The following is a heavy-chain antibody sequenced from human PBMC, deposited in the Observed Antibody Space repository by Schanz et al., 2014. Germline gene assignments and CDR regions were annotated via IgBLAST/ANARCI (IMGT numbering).Heavy chain of an antibody. J-gene: IGHJ4*02. Sequence: QVQLVQSGAEVKKPGSSVKVSCKASGGTFSTYTISWVRQAPGQGLEWMGRIIPILGIANYAQKFQGRVTNTADKSTSTAYMDLSSLRSEDTAVYYCARDGVDAAAGGNYWGQGTLVIVSS. CDR1: GGTFSTYT. V-gene: IGHV1-69*08. CDR2: IIPILGIA. D-gene: IGHD6-13*01. CDR3: ARDGVDAAAGGNY.